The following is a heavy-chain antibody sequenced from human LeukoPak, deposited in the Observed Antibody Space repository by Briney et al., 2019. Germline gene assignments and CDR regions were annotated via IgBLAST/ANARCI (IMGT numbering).Heavy chain of an antibody. CDR3: ARHYGDYVKWFDS. J-gene: IGHJ5*01. D-gene: IGHD4-17*01. CDR2: IYYSGST. CDR1: GGSIRGYY. V-gene: IGHV4-59*08. Sequence: PSETLSLTCTVSGGSIRGYYWSWIRQPPGKGLEWIGYIYYSGSTNSNPSLKSRVTVSLDTSKNQLSLNLNSLTAADTAVYYCARHYGDYVKWFDSWGQGTLVTVSS.